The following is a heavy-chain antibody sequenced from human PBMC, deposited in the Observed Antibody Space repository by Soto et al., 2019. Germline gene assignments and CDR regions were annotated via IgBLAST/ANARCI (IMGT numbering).Heavy chain of an antibody. V-gene: IGHV3-11*01. CDR2: IDDVGGTI. CDR3: GRTSSDYYFAMDV. J-gene: IGHJ6*02. D-gene: IGHD6-6*01. CDR1: GGSISSGGYY. Sequence: QVQLQESGPGLVKPSQTLSLTCTVSGGSISSGGYYWSWIRQHPGKGLEWVSYIDDVGGTIFYADSVRGRFTVSRDNAKSSVFLLMNNLRAEDTAMYYCGRTSSDYYFAMDVWGQGTTVTVSS.